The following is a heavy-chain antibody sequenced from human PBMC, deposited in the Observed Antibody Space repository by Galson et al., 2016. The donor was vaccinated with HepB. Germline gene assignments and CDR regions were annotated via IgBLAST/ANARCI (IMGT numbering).Heavy chain of an antibody. CDR2: IWTDGSHI. CDR1: GFTFNNHV. J-gene: IGHJ4*02. V-gene: IGHV3-33*01. CDR3: ARGVTDTGGWYRGYFDS. D-gene: IGHD6-19*01. Sequence: SLRLSCAASGFTFNNHVLHWVRQAPGKGLEWVAVIWTDGSHIFYADSVQGRFTISRDNSKKIEFLHMNSLRAEDTAVYYCARGVTDTGGWYRGYFDSWGQGTLVTVSS.